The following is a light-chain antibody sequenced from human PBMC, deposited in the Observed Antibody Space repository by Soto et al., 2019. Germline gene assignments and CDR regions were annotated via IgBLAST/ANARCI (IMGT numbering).Light chain of an antibody. V-gene: IGLV2-14*01. CDR3: SSYTNINTRACV. J-gene: IGLJ1*01. CDR2: EVT. CDR1: SDDIGSYNR. Sequence: QSVLTQPASVSGSRGQSITISCTGTSDDIGSYNRVSWYQQHPGKAPKLIIYEVTDRPSGVSNRFSGSKSGNTASLTISGLQAEDEAEYYCSSYTNINTRACVFGTGTKVTVL.